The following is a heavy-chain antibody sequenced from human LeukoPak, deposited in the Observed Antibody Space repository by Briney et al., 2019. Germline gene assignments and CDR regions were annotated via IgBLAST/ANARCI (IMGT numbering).Heavy chain of an antibody. Sequence: SETLSLTCTVSGVSISRYYWSWTRQPPGKGLDWVGYIYYSGCTNYNPSLKSRVTISVDTSKNQFSPKLSSVTAADTAVYYCARVGGSGVVVPAAADYWGQGTLASVSS. D-gene: IGHD2-2*01. CDR2: IYYSGCT. J-gene: IGHJ4*02. CDR1: GVSISRYY. V-gene: IGHV4-59*01. CDR3: ARVGGSGVVVPAAADY.